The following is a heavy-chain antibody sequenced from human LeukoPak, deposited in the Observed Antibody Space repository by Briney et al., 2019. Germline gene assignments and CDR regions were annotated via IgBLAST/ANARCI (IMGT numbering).Heavy chain of an antibody. J-gene: IGHJ6*02. CDR1: GGTFNSYA. V-gene: IGHV1-69*13. CDR2: IIPIFGTV. CDR3: ARDFRIFGGSEEGMDV. D-gene: IGHD3-3*01. Sequence: SVKVSCKASGGTFNSYAITWVRQAPGQGLEWMGGIIPIFGTVNYAQKFQGRVTIIADESTSTAYMELSSLRSEDTAVYYCARDFRIFGGSEEGMDVWGQGTTVTVSS.